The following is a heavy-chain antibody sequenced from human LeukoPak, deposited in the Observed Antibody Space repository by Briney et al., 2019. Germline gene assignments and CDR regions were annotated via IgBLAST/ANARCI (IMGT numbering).Heavy chain of an antibody. CDR1: GGTFNSYA. CDR3: ARHSGYHSTMYLDY. J-gene: IGHJ4*02. D-gene: IGHD3-22*01. CDR2: ITAIFRTT. V-gene: IGHV1-69*13. Sequence: SVKVSCKTSGGTFNSYAISWVRQAPGQGLEWVGGITAIFRTTNYAQKFQGRVTITADESMSTVYMELSSLRSEDTAVYYCARHSGYHSTMYLDYWGQGTLVTVSS.